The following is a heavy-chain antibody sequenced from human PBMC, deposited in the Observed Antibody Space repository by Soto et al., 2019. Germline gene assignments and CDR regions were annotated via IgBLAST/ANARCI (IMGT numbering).Heavy chain of an antibody. J-gene: IGHJ3*02. CDR2: INYSGST. V-gene: IGHV4-34*01. CDR3: ARQQDKTYSDDFLNLDAFDI. D-gene: IGHD1-26*01. Sequence: PSETLSLTCAVYGGSFANYYWNWIRQPPGKGLEWIGEINYSGSTDYTPSLESRVTISVDTSKNQFSLNLSSVTAADTAIYYCARQQDKTYSDDFLNLDAFDIWGQGTMVT. CDR1: GGSFANYY.